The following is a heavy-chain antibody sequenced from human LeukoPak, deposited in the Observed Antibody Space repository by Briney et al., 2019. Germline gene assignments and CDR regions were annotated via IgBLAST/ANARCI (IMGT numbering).Heavy chain of an antibody. V-gene: IGHV4-59*01. CDR2: IYYSGIT. J-gene: IGHJ4*02. D-gene: IGHD3-10*01. Sequence: PSETLSLTCTVSGDSISNYYWSWIRQPPGKGLEWIGYIYYSGITNYNPSLKSRVSISVDTSKNQFSLKLNSVTAADTAVYYCAREVPGYYGSGTCHIVGTYFDYWGQGTLVTVSS. CDR3: AREVPGYYGSGTCHIVGTYFDY. CDR1: GDSISNYY.